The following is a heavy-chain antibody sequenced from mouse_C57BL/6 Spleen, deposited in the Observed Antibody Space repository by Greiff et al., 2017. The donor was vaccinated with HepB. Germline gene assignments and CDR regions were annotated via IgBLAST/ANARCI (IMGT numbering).Heavy chain of an antibody. CDR3: ARTRDPKHYFDY. D-gene: IGHD3-3*01. CDR2: IHPNSGST. V-gene: IGHV1-64*01. CDR1: GYTFTSYW. Sequence: VQLQQPGAELVKPGASVKLSCKASGYTFTSYWMHWVKQRPGQGLEWIGMIHPNSGSTNYNEKFKSKATLTVDKSSSTAYMQLSSLTSEDSAVYYCARTRDPKHYFDYWGQGTTLTVSS. J-gene: IGHJ2*01.